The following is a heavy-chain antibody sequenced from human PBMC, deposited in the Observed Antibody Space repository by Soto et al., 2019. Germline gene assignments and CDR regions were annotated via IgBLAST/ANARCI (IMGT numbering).Heavy chain of an antibody. CDR1: GYIFSEYY. Sequence: ASVKVSCKASGYIFSEYYIQWVRQAPGQGLECMGWINPNNGGTTYAQKFHGRVTMTRDTSISTAYMELSRLRSDDTAVYFCAKGESSSAVSYSYYGLDVWGQGTTVTVSS. D-gene: IGHD6-6*01. CDR3: AKGESSSAVSYSYYGLDV. J-gene: IGHJ6*02. CDR2: INPNNGGT. V-gene: IGHV1-2*02.